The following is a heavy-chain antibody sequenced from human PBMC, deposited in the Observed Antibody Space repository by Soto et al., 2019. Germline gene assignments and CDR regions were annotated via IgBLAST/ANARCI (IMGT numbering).Heavy chain of an antibody. CDR3: VKDRPYSSGGPRYYFDY. CDR2: ISSNGGST. Sequence: GGSLRLSCSASGFTFSSYAMHWVRQAPGKGLEYVSAISSNGGSTYYADSVKGRFTISRDNSKNTLYLQMSSLRAEDTAVYYCVKDRPYSSGGPRYYFDYWGQGTLVTVSS. D-gene: IGHD6-25*01. J-gene: IGHJ4*02. V-gene: IGHV3-64D*06. CDR1: GFTFSSYA.